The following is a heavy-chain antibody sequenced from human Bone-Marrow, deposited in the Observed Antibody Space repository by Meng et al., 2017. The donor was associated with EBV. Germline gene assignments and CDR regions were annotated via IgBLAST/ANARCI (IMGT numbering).Heavy chain of an antibody. CDR1: GFVFHTYA. CDR2: ISYDGGDQ. D-gene: IGHD3-10*01. V-gene: IGHV3-30*03. J-gene: IGHJ4*02. Sequence: QEHLVESGXXXXXTXTSXTLSCAASGFVFHTYAMHWVRQAPGKGLEWVALISYDGGDQQYADSVKGRFTVSRDNSKNTLYLEMNSLRTEDTAVYYCARVRVRGVHYFGVWGQGALVTVSS. CDR3: ARVRVRGVHYFGV.